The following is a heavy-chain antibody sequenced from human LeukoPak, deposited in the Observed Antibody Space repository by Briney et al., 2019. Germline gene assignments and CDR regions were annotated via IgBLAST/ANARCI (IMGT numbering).Heavy chain of an antibody. Sequence: PGGSLRLSCAASGFTFDDYGMSWVRQAPGKGLEWVSGINWNGGSTGYADSVKGRFTISRDNAKNSLYLQMNSLRAEDTALYHCARTIVVVYSGAFDIWGQGTMVTVSS. CDR1: GFTFDDYG. CDR3: ARTIVVVYSGAFDI. CDR2: INWNGGST. J-gene: IGHJ3*02. V-gene: IGHV3-20*01. D-gene: IGHD3-22*01.